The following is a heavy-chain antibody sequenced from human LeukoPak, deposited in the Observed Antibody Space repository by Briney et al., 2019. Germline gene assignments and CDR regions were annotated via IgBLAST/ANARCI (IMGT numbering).Heavy chain of an antibody. CDR3: AREPLGCGGDCHFDY. J-gene: IGHJ4*02. CDR1: GGTFSSYA. V-gene: IGHV1-69*15. Sequence: GASVKVSYKTSGGTFSSYAFSWMRQAPGQGLEWVGRIIPIYNPVDYTQRFQGRVTITADESTNTVYLELSSLRYDDTAVYYCAREPLGCGGDCHFDYWGQGTLVTVSS. D-gene: IGHD2-21*02. CDR2: IIPIYNPV.